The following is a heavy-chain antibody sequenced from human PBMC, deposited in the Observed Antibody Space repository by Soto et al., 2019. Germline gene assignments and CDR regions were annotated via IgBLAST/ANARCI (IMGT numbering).Heavy chain of an antibody. J-gene: IGHJ6*02. CDR1: GYIFHNYG. D-gene: IGHD3-10*01. CDR3: AREGYYSGSESYSPPRYYGMDV. CDR2: ISDYNGNT. V-gene: IGHV1-18*01. Sequence: QVQLVQSGAEVKKPGASVKVSCKTSGYIFHNYGISWVRQAPGQGLEWMGWISDYNGNTKYAQKFQGRVTMATDTSRRTAYMELRSLRSDDTAVYYCAREGYYSGSESYSPPRYYGMDVWGQGTTVTVSS.